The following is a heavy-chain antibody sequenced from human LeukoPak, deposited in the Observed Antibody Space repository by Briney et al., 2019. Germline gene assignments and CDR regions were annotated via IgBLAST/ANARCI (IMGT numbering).Heavy chain of an antibody. Sequence: ASVKVSCKASGYTFTGYYMHWVRQAPGQGLEWMGWINPNSGGTNYAQKFQGRVTMTRDTSISTAYMELSRLRSDDTAVYYCATTSRGYDSSGYYSAYWGQGTLVTVSS. CDR2: INPNSGGT. CDR1: GYTFTGYY. J-gene: IGHJ4*02. CDR3: ATTSRGYDSSGYYSAY. D-gene: IGHD3-22*01. V-gene: IGHV1-2*02.